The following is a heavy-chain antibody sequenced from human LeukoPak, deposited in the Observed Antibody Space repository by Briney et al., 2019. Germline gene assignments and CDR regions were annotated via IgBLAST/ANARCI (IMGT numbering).Heavy chain of an antibody. J-gene: IGHJ5*02. V-gene: IGHV1-18*01. Sequence: ASVKVSCKASGYTFTSYGISWVRQAPGQGLEWMGWISAYNGNTNYAQKLQGRVTMTTDTSTSTAYMELRSLRSDDTAVYYCARDSNYYDSSGPKRNWFNPGAREPWSPSPQ. CDR1: GYTFTSYG. CDR2: ISAYNGNT. CDR3: ARDSNYYDSSGPKRNWFNP. D-gene: IGHD3-22*01.